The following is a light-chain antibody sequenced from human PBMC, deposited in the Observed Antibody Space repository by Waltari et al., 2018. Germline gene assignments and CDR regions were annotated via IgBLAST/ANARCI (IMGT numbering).Light chain of an antibody. J-gene: IGKJ2*01. CDR2: NVS. CDR1: QSLLSSDGHTY. CDR3: MQGTHWPYT. Sequence: DVVLTQSQLALPVTLGLPAAVYCPYSQSLLSSDGHTYLHWFQQRPGHSPRRLIYNVSNWDSGVPDRFSGSGSGTEFTLKISRVEAEDVGIYYCMQGTHWPYTFGQGTRLEI. V-gene: IGKV2D-30*01.